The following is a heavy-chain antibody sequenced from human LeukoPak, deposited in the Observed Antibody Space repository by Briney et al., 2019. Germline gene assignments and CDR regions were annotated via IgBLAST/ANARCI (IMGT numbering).Heavy chain of an antibody. Sequence: SETLSLTCTVSGGSISSYYWSWIRQPPGKGLEWIGYIYYSGSTNYNPSLKSRVTISVDTSKNQFSLKLSSVTAADTAVYYCARSDSHGSGSHTVFDAFDIWGQGTRVTVSS. CDR3: ARSDSHGSGSHTVFDAFDI. D-gene: IGHD3-10*01. J-gene: IGHJ3*02. CDR2: IYYSGST. V-gene: IGHV4-59*01. CDR1: GGSISSYY.